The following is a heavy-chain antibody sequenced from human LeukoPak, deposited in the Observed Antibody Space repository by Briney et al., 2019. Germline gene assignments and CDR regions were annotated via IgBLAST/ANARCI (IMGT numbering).Heavy chain of an antibody. Sequence: SETLSLTCTVSGGSISSSSYYWSWIRQPPGKGLEWIGYIYYSGSTNYNPSLKSRVTISVDTSKNQFSLKLSSVTAADTAVYYCARGSDYYDSSGYAFDIWGQGTMVTVSS. CDR3: ARGSDYYDSSGYAFDI. J-gene: IGHJ3*02. V-gene: IGHV4-61*01. CDR2: IYYSGST. D-gene: IGHD3-22*01. CDR1: GGSISSSSYY.